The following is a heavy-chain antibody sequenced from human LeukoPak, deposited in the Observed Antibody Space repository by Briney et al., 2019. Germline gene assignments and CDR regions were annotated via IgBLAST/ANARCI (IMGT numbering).Heavy chain of an antibody. V-gene: IGHV4-59*08. D-gene: IGHD5-18*01. CDR3: ATLGQARGYSYGPVDY. CDR2: IYYSGST. J-gene: IGHJ4*02. Sequence: SETLSLTCTVSGGSISSYYWSWIRQPPGKGLEWIGYIYYSGSTNYNPSLKSRVTISVLTSKNQFSLKLSSATAADTAVYYCATLGQARGYSYGPVDYWGQGSLVTVSS. CDR1: GGSISSYY.